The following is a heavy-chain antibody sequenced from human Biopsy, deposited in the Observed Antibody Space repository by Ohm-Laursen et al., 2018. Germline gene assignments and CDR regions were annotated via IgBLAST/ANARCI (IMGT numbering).Heavy chain of an antibody. CDR1: GKTFSDYY. V-gene: IGHV4-34*08. J-gene: IGHJ4*02. CDR3: GNEVHGRDY. D-gene: IGHD2-15*01. CDR2: INQSGRT. Sequence: TLSPTCEVYGKTFSDYYWSWIRQPPGKGLEWIGQINQSGRTNYNPSLKSRVNISADKSNNQFSLKLTSVTSADTAVYFCGNEVHGRDYWGLGALVTVSS.